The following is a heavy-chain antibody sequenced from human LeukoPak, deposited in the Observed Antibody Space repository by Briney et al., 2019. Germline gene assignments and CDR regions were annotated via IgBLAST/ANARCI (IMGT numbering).Heavy chain of an antibody. D-gene: IGHD3-10*01. V-gene: IGHV4-39*01. J-gene: IGHJ4*02. CDR3: ARGRGRENDY. CDR2: IYYSGST. Sequence: SETLSLTCTVSGGSISSSSYYWGWIRQPPGKGLEWIGSIYYSGSTYYNPSLKSRVTISVDTSKNQFSLKLSSVTAADTAVYYCARGRGRENDYWGQGTLVTVSS. CDR1: GGSISSSSYY.